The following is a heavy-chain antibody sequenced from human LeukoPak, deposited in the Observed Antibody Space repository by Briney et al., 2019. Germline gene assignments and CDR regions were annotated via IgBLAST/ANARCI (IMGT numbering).Heavy chain of an antibody. D-gene: IGHD2-2*01. CDR3: AKVPLHCSSTSCYDGNYFDY. CDR2: ISYDGSNK. CDR1: GFTFSSYG. Sequence: PGGSLRLSCAASGFTFSSYGMHWVRQAPGKGLEWVAVISYDGSNKYYADSVKGRFTISRDNSKNTLYLQMNSLRAEDTAVYYCAKVPLHCSSTSCYDGNYFDYWGQGTLVTVSS. J-gene: IGHJ4*02. V-gene: IGHV3-30*18.